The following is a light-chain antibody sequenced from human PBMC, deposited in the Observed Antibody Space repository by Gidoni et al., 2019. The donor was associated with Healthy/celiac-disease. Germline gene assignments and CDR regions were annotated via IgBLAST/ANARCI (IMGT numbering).Light chain of an antibody. CDR1: QSVSSSY. CDR2: GAS. CDR3: QQYGSSPFT. V-gene: IGKV3-20*01. J-gene: IGKJ3*01. Sequence: EIALTLSPGTLSLSPGERATLSCRASQSVSSSYLAWYQQKPGQAPRLLIYGASSRATGIPDRFSGSGSGTDFTLTISRLEPEDFAVYYCQQYGSSPFTFGPGTKVDIK.